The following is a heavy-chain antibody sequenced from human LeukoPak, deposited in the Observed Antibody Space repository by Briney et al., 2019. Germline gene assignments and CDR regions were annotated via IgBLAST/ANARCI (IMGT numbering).Heavy chain of an antibody. CDR2: ISGSGGNT. Sequence: GGSLRLSCAASGFTLSSYAMSWVRQAPGKGLEWVSGISGSGGNTYYVDSVKGRFTISRDNSKNKFYLQMNSLRAEDTAVYYCVKAAGIIGTTYFDYWGQGTLVTVSS. CDR1: GFTLSSYA. V-gene: IGHV3-23*01. D-gene: IGHD1-20*01. J-gene: IGHJ4*02. CDR3: VKAAGIIGTTYFDY.